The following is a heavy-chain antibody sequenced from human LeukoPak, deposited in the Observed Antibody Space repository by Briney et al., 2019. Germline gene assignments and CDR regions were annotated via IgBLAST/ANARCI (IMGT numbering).Heavy chain of an antibody. CDR3: ARDLGYGDPYYYYYGMDV. D-gene: IGHD4-17*01. CDR2: ISSSSSSYI. CDR1: GFTFSRYS. Sequence: GGSLRLSCAASGFTFSRYSMNWVRQAPGKGLEWVSSISSSSSSYIYHADSVKGRFTISRDNAKSSLYLQMNSLRAEDTAVYYCARDLGYGDPYYYYYGMDVWGKGTTVTVSS. J-gene: IGHJ6*04. V-gene: IGHV3-21*01.